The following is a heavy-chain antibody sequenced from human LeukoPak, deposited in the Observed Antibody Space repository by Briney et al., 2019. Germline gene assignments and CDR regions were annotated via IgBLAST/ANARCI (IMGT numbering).Heavy chain of an antibody. Sequence: LRLSCAASGFTFSSYAMSWVRQAPGKGLEWIGFIHDSGSTYYNPSLKSRLTISVDMSKKQISLKLSSVTAADTAVYYCARGYGSGSYYYGWFDPWGQGTLVTVSS. CDR3: ARGYGSGSYYYGWFDP. J-gene: IGHJ5*02. D-gene: IGHD3-10*01. CDR2: IHDSGST. CDR1: GFTFSSYA. V-gene: IGHV4-30-2*05.